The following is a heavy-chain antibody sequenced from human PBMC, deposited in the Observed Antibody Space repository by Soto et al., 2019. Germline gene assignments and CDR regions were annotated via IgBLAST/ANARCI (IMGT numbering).Heavy chain of an antibody. CDR3: AKLTYSDLWSGSHDS. J-gene: IGHJ4*02. D-gene: IGHD3-3*01. CDR1: GFPFSNYW. Sequence: GGSLRLSCASSGFPFSNYWMSWVRQAPGKGLEWVASIKHDAGDNTYYADSVKGRFTISRDNSKNTLYLQVNSLRAEDTAVYYCAKLTYSDLWSGSHDSWGQGTLVTVSS. V-gene: IGHV3-7*03. CDR2: IKHDAGDNT.